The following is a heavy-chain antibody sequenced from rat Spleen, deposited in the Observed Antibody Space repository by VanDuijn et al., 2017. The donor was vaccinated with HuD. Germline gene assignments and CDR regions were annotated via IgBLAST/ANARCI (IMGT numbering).Heavy chain of an antibody. V-gene: IGHV5-27*01. J-gene: IGHJ3*01. CDR2: ISAGGDST. Sequence: EVQLVESGGGLVQPGRSLKLSCAASGFTFSNYYMAWVRQAPTKGLEWVAYISAGGDSTYYRDSVKGRFTISRDNAKNTLYLQMNSLRSEDTATYYCTREIIRGTKDWFTHWGQGTLVTVSS. D-gene: IGHD4-3*01. CDR1: GFTFSNYY. CDR3: TREIIRGTKDWFTH.